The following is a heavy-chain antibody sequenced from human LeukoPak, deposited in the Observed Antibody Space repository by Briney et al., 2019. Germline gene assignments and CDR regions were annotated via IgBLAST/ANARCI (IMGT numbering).Heavy chain of an antibody. CDR2: IKQDGSEK. D-gene: IGHD3-10*01. J-gene: IGHJ4*02. CDR1: GFTFSSYW. V-gene: IGHV3-7*01. Sequence: GGSLRLSCAASGFTFSSYWMSWVRQAPGKVLEWVANIKQDGSEKYYVDSVKGRFTISRDNAKNSLYLQMNSLRAEDTAVYYCARDHSLLWFGELSVYFDYWGQGTLVTVSS. CDR3: ARDHSLLWFGELSVYFDY.